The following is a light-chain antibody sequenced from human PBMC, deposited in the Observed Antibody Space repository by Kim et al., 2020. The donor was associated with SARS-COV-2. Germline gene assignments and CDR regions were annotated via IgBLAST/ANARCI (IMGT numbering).Light chain of an antibody. CDR1: SLRTYS. V-gene: IGLV3-19*01. Sequence: AWGQQARITCQGDSLRTYSAGWYQQKPGQAPVVVIHGNSNRPSGIPDRFSGSRSGNTASLTITGAQAEDEADYHCNCRDSSGDHVVFGGGTQLTVL. CDR2: GNS. J-gene: IGLJ3*02. CDR3: NCRDSSGDHVV.